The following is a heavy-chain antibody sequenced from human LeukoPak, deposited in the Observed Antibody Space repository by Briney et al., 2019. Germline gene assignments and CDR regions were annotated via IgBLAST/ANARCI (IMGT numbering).Heavy chain of an antibody. J-gene: IGHJ4*02. CDR3: AKESCSSTSCYIFDY. V-gene: IGHV3-23*01. Sequence: GSLRLSCAASGFTFSSYAMSWVRQAPGKGLEWVSAVSGSGGSTYYADSVKGRFTISRDNSKNTLYLQMNSLRAEDTAVYYCAKESCSSTSCYIFDYWGQGTLVTVSS. CDR1: GFTFSSYA. CDR2: VSGSGGST. D-gene: IGHD2-2*02.